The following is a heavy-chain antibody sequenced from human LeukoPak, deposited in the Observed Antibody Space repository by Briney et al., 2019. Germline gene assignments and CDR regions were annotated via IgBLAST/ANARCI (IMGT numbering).Heavy chain of an antibody. CDR3: ASSYGDDGAFDI. CDR2: IIPIFGTA. CDR1: GGTFSSYA. J-gene: IGHJ3*02. V-gene: IGHV1-69*05. D-gene: IGHD4-17*01. Sequence: SVKVSCKASGGTFSSYAISWVRQAPGQGLEWMGRIIPIFGTATYAQKFQGRVTITTAESTSTAYMELSSLRSGDTAVYYCASSYGDDGAFDIWGQGTMVTVSS.